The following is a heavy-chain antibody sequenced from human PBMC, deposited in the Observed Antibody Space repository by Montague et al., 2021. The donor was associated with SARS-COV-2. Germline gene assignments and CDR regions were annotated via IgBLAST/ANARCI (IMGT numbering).Heavy chain of an antibody. Sequence: VKPTQTLPLTCTFSGFSLSTSGMCVSWIRQPPGKALEWLALIDWDDDKYYSTSLKTRLTISKDTSKNQVVLTMTNMDPVDTATYYCARINSDPLDYYYYGMDVWGQGTTVTVSS. CDR3: ARINSDPLDYYYYGMDV. J-gene: IGHJ6*02. CDR1: GFSLSTSGMC. V-gene: IGHV2-70*01. CDR2: IDWDDDK. D-gene: IGHD1-1*01.